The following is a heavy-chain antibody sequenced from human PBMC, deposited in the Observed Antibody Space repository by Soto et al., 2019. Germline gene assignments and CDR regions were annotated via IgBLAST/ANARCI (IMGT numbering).Heavy chain of an antibody. V-gene: IGHV4-59*01. J-gene: IGHJ4*02. Sequence: PSETLSLTCSVFGSTISSFYWAWIRQPPGKGLEWIGSIYYRGNTNYNPSLKSPVIISVDSSKRQVSLRLNSVTAADTAVYFCTRVGGYYGDYPNFDYWGQGALVTVSS. CDR3: TRVGGYYGDYPNFDY. D-gene: IGHD4-17*01. CDR1: GSTISSFY. CDR2: IYYRGNT.